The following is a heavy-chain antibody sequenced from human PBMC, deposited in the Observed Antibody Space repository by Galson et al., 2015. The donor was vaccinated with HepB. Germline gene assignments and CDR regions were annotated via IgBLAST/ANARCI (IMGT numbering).Heavy chain of an antibody. CDR2: IWYDGGNK. D-gene: IGHD1-1*01. J-gene: IGHJ4*02. CDR1: GLAFSSYG. Sequence: SLRLSCAASGLAFSSYGMHWVRQAPGKGLEWVAIIWYDGGNKYYADSVKGRFTISRDNSKNTLHLQMNSLRAEDTAVYYCARETTVGPTSYFDYWGQGTLVTVSS. V-gene: IGHV3-33*01. CDR3: ARETTVGPTSYFDY.